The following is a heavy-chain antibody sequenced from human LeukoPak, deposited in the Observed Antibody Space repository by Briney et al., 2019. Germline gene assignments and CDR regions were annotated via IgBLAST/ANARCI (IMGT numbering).Heavy chain of an antibody. D-gene: IGHD4-17*01. J-gene: IGHJ4*02. Sequence: GGSLRRSCAVSGFTVSTNYMSWVRQAPGKGLEWVAVMYSGGSTYYADSVKGRFTISRHNSKNTRYLEINSLRPDDTAVYYCARGGGDYNPFDYWGQGTLVTVSS. CDR1: GFTVSTNY. CDR2: MYSGGST. CDR3: ARGGGDYNPFDY. V-gene: IGHV3-53*04.